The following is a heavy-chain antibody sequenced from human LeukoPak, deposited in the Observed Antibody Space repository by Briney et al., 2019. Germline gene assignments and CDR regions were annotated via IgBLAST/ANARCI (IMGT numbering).Heavy chain of an antibody. CDR3: ARVLRYFDWPPAGMDV. CDR1: GFTFSSYA. J-gene: IGHJ6*02. Sequence: GGSLRLSCAASGFTFSSYAMHWVRQAPGKGLEWVAVISYDGSNKYYADSVKGRFTISRDNSKNTLYLQMNSLRAEDTAVYYCARVLRYFDWPPAGMDVWGQGTTVTVSS. V-gene: IGHV3-30-3*01. D-gene: IGHD3-9*01. CDR2: ISYDGSNK.